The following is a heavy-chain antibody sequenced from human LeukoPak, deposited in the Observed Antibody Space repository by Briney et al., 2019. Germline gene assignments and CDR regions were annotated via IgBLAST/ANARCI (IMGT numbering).Heavy chain of an antibody. CDR2: ISSSSSYI. D-gene: IGHD2-15*01. CDR3: ARDRYCSGGSCYSGLDY. CDR1: GFTFSSYS. Sequence: GGSLRLSCAASGFTFSSYSMNWVRQAPGKGLEWVSSISSSSSYIYYADSVKGRFTISRDNAKNSLYLQMNSLRAEDTAVYYCARDRYCSGGSCYSGLDYWGQGTLVTVSS. V-gene: IGHV3-21*01. J-gene: IGHJ4*02.